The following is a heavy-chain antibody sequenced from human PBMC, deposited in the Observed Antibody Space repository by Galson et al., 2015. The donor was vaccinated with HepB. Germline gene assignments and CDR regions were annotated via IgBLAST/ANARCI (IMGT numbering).Heavy chain of an antibody. Sequence: SLRLSCAASGFTFSNYGMHWVRQAPGKGLEWVAVISYDGSNKYYADSVKGRFTISRGNSENTLYLQMNSLRAEDTALYYCAKDPYLYSALAGTMAGFDYWGQGTLVTVSS. CDR2: ISYDGSNK. D-gene: IGHD6-19*01. CDR3: AKDPYLYSALAGTMAGFDY. V-gene: IGHV3-30*18. CDR1: GFTFSNYG. J-gene: IGHJ4*02.